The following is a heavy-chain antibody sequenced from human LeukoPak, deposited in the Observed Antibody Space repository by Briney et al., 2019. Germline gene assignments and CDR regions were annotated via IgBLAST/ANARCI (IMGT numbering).Heavy chain of an antibody. D-gene: IGHD3-22*01. J-gene: IGHJ4*02. Sequence: SETLSLTCTVSGGSMSSYYWSWIRQPPGKGLEWIGYLYYSGGTNYNPSLKSRVTISVDTSKNQFSLKLSSVTAADTAVYYCARMYYYDSSGRIDYWGQGTLVTVSS. CDR3: ARMYYYDSSGRIDY. CDR2: LYYSGGT. V-gene: IGHV4-59*08. CDR1: GGSMSSYY.